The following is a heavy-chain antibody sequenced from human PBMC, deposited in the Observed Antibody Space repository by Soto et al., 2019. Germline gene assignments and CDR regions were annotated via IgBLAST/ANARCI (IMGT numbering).Heavy chain of an antibody. J-gene: IGHJ4*02. V-gene: IGHV4-59*01. D-gene: IGHD5-12*01. CDR2: IYYSGNT. Sequence: PSETLSLTCTVSGGSITNYYWSWIRQPPGKGLEWIGYIYYSGNTRYNPSLKSRVTISVDTSKNQFSLNLSSLTAADTAVYYCARVYGEMATMPSFDYWGQGTLVTVS. CDR1: GGSITNYY. CDR3: ARVYGEMATMPSFDY.